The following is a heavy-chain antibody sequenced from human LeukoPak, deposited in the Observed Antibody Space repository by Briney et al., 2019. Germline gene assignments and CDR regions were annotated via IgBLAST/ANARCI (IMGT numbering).Heavy chain of an antibody. CDR3: ARGEHYYDSSGSVGGDAFDI. Sequence: AGGSLRLSCAASEFTFDDYGMSWVRQAPGKGLEWVSGINWNGGSTGYADSVKGRFTISRDNAKNSLYLQMNSLRAEDTALYYCARGEHYYDSSGSVGGDAFDIWGQGTMVTVSS. D-gene: IGHD3-22*01. V-gene: IGHV3-20*04. CDR2: INWNGGST. CDR1: EFTFDDYG. J-gene: IGHJ3*02.